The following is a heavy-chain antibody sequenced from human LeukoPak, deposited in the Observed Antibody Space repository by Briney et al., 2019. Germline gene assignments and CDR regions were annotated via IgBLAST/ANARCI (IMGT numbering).Heavy chain of an antibody. CDR3: AKDPLSVDYYGDAGLYYFDH. D-gene: IGHD3-10*01. CDR1: GFTFSSYG. CDR2: ITYDGTKK. Sequence: GGSLRLSCTASGFTFSSYGMHWVRQAPGKGLEWVSFITYDGTKKYYAGSVKGRFTLSRDNSKNTVFLQMNSLRVEDTAVYYCAKDPLSVDYYGDAGLYYFDHWGQGTLATVSS. J-gene: IGHJ4*02. V-gene: IGHV3-30*02.